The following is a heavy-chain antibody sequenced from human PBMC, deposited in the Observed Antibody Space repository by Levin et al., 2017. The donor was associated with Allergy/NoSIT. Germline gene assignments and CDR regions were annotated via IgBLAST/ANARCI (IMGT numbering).Heavy chain of an antibody. D-gene: IGHD3-3*01. J-gene: IGHJ5*02. CDR2: INHSGST. V-gene: IGHV4-34*01. CDR3: ARGGMGRRFLASSWFDP. CDR1: GGSFSGYY. Sequence: SETLSLTCAVYGGSFSGYYWSWIRQPPGKGLEWIGEINHSGSTNYNPSLKSRVTISVDTSKNQFSLKLSSVTAADTAVYYCARGGMGRRFLASSWFDPWGQGTLVTVSS.